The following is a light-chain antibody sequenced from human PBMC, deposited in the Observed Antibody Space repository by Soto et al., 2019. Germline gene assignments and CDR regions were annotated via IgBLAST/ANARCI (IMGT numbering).Light chain of an antibody. J-gene: IGKJ3*01. Sequence: VMTQSPDSLSVSLGETATIYCKSSQRVFSSSRNKNYLAWYQKKPGQPPKLLIYWASTRESGVPDRFRGSGSGTDFSLTISSLQAEDVGVYYCQHYYDGPLTFGPGTKVDIK. CDR3: QHYYDGPLT. CDR1: QRVFSSSRNKNY. V-gene: IGKV4-1*01. CDR2: WAS.